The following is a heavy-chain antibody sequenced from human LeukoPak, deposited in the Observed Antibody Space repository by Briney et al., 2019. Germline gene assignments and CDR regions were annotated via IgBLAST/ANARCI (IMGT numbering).Heavy chain of an antibody. V-gene: IGHV3-53*01. J-gene: IGHJ4*02. Sequence: GGSLRLSCVASGFTVSSNYMNWVRQAPGKGLAWVSIIYSGERTYYADSVKGRFTISRDNSKNTLYLHMNSLRAEDTGMYYCARDNSGSIDYWGRGTLVTVSS. CDR3: ARDNSGSIDY. CDR2: IYSGERT. CDR1: GFTVSSNY. D-gene: IGHD1-1*01.